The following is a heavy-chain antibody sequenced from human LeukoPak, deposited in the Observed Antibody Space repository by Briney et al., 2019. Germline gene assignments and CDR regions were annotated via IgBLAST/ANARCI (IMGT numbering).Heavy chain of an antibody. Sequence: GGSLRLSCAASGFTFSSYSMNWVRQAPGKGLEWVSSISSSSSYIYYADSVKGRFTISRDNAKNSLYLQMNSLRAEDTAVYYCARVAFGFYVMDVWGQGTTVTVSS. CDR3: ARVAFGFYVMDV. J-gene: IGHJ6*02. V-gene: IGHV3-21*01. CDR1: GFTFSSYS. D-gene: IGHD2/OR15-2a*01. CDR2: ISSSSSYI.